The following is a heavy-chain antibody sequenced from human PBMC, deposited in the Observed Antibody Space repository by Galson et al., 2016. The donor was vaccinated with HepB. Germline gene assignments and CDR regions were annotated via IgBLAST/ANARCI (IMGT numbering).Heavy chain of an antibody. CDR3: TTARPAYLGSQYSSGQFDS. V-gene: IGHV3-15*01. CDR2: IKSNTDGGTI. Sequence: SLRLSCAASAFSFRNAWVNWVRQAPGRGLEWVGRIKSNTDGGTIDYAVPVEGRFSLPRDVSRNTVYLQMTSLKTEDTAVYYCTTARPAYLGSQYSSGQFDSWGQGTLVAVSS. CDR1: AFSFRNAW. J-gene: IGHJ4*02. D-gene: IGHD6-19*01.